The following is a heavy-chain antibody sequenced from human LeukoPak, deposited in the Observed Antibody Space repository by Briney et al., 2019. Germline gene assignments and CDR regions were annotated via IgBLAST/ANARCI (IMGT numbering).Heavy chain of an antibody. Sequence: SETLSLTCTVSGSSISSGYYWSWIRQPPGKGLEWIGSIYYSRSTYYNPSLKSRITISVDTSKNQFSLKLSSVTAADTAVYYCARVPTVTFFDYWGQGTLVTVSS. CDR1: GSSISSGYY. V-gene: IGHV4-38-2*02. CDR3: ARVPTVTFFDY. D-gene: IGHD4-17*01. J-gene: IGHJ4*02. CDR2: IYYSRST.